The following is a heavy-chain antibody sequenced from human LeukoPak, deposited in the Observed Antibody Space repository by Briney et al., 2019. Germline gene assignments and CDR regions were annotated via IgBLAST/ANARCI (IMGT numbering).Heavy chain of an antibody. D-gene: IGHD4-17*01. Sequence: GGSLRLSCAASGFTFSSYSMNWVRQAPGKGLEWVSSISSSSSYIYYADSVKGRFTISRDNAKNSLYLQINSLRAEDTAVYYCARDPLRRRYFDLWGRGTLVTVSS. J-gene: IGHJ2*01. CDR3: ARDPLRRRYFDL. V-gene: IGHV3-21*01. CDR2: ISSSSSYI. CDR1: GFTFSSYS.